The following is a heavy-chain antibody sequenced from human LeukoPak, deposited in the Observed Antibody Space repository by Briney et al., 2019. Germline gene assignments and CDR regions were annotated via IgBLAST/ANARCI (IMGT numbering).Heavy chain of an antibody. CDR2: IYTSGST. J-gene: IGHJ4*02. D-gene: IGHD3-3*01. Sequence: SQTLSLTCTVSGGSISSGSYYWSWIRQPAGKGLEWIGRIYTSGSTNYNPSLKSRVTISVGTSKNQFSLKLSSVTAADTAVYYCAGARSGVWSGYYDVWGQGTLVTVSS. CDR1: GGSISSGSYY. CDR3: AGARSGVWSGYYDV. V-gene: IGHV4-61*02.